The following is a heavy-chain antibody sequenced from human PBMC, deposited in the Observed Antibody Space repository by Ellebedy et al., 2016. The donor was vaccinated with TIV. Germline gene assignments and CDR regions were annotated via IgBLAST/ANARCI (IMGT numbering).Heavy chain of an antibody. CDR3: SRALTIGVVGNFDY. CDR1: GGRFHGYG. D-gene: IGHD6-19*01. Sequence: AASVKVSCKASGGRFHGYGIRWARQAPGQGLEWIGGIIPGFEKTKYAQKFQGRVTMTADESTRTAYMEMSSLTVEDTAVYYCSRALTIGVVGNFDYWGQGTLVTVSS. V-gene: IGHV1-69*13. CDR2: IIPGFEKT. J-gene: IGHJ4*02.